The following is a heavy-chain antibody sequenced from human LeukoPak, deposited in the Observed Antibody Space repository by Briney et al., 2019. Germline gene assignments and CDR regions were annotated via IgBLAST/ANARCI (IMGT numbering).Heavy chain of an antibody. V-gene: IGHV1-2*02. Sequence: ASVRVSCKASGDTLIGYYMRWGRQAPGQGVEWMGWINAKSGGTNYAQTLQGRVTITRETSKSTAYMERSRLRSEERAVCYSARQPPHYYDSNGFDPWGQGTLVTVSS. D-gene: IGHD3-22*01. CDR2: INAKSGGT. J-gene: IGHJ5*02. CDR1: GDTLIGYY. CDR3: ARQPPHYYDSNGFDP.